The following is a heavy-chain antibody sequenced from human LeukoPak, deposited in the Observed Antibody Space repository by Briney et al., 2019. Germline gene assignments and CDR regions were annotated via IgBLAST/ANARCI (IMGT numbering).Heavy chain of an antibody. CDR3: VRADGSSGSSEYFQH. J-gene: IGHJ1*01. CDR1: GFTFSNYW. CDR2: IKQDGSEK. V-gene: IGHV3-7*01. Sequence: GGSLRLSCAASGFTFSNYWMNWVRQAPGKGLEWVANIKQDGSEKYYVDSVKGRFTISRDNAKNLVLLQMNSLTAEDTAVYYCVRADGSSGSSEYFQHWGQGTLVTVSS. D-gene: IGHD5-12*01.